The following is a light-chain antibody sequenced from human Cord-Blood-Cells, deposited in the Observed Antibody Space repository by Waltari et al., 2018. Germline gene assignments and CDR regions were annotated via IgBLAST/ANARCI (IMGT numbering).Light chain of an antibody. CDR2: DVS. Sequence: QSALTQPRPVSGSPGQSVTISCTGTSSDVGGYNYVSWSQQHPGKAPKLMIYDVSKRPSGVPDRFSGSKSGNTASLTISGLQSEDEADYYCCSYAGSYNWVFGGGTKLTVL. CDR3: CSYAGSYNWV. CDR1: SSDVGGYNY. V-gene: IGLV2-11*01. J-gene: IGLJ3*02.